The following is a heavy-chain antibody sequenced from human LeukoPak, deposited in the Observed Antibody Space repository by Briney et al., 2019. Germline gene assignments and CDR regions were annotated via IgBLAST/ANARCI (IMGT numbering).Heavy chain of an antibody. D-gene: IGHD4-17*01. Sequence: ASVKVSCKASGGTFSSYAISWVRQAPGQGLEWMGWINTNTGNPTYAQGFTGRFVFSLDTSVSTAYLQISSLKAEDTAVYYCARERYGDYEEVVDYWGQGTLVTVSS. CDR3: ARERYGDYEEVVDY. CDR1: GGTFSSYA. V-gene: IGHV7-4-1*02. J-gene: IGHJ4*02. CDR2: INTNTGNP.